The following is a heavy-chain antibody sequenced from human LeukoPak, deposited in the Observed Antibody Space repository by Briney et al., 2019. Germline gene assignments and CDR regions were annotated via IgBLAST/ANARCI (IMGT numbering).Heavy chain of an antibody. CDR2: ISGSGGST. Sequence: GGSLRLSCAASGFTFSTYAMNWVRQAPGKGLEWVSTISGSGGSTYYADSVKGRFTISRDNSKNTVFLQMNSLRAEDTAIYYCAKTTRDFMTTVSNWFDPWGQGTLVTVSS. D-gene: IGHD4-17*01. CDR1: GFTFSTYA. V-gene: IGHV3-23*01. CDR3: AKTTRDFMTTVSNWFDP. J-gene: IGHJ5*02.